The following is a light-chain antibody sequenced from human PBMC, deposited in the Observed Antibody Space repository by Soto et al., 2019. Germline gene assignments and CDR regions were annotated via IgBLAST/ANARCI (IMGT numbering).Light chain of an antibody. J-gene: IGKJ1*01. CDR2: AAS. Sequence: AIRMTQSPSSFSASTGDRVTITCRASQGIISYLAWYQQKPGKAPKLLIYAASTLQSGVPSRFSGSGSGTDFTLTISCLQSEDFATYYFQQYYSYPWTFGQGTKVESK. V-gene: IGKV1-8*01. CDR1: QGIISY. CDR3: QQYYSYPWT.